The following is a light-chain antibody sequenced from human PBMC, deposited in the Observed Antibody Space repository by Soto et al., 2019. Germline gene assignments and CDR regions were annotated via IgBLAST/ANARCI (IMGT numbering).Light chain of an antibody. J-gene: IGKJ4*01. CDR2: DAS. Sequence: EIVLTQSPATLSLSPGERATLSCRASQSVNSYLAWYQQKPGQAPSLLIYDASNRATGIPARFSGSGSGTDFTLTNSSLEPEDFAVYYCQQRSNWPLTFGGGTKVEIK. CDR3: QQRSNWPLT. CDR1: QSVNSY. V-gene: IGKV3-11*01.